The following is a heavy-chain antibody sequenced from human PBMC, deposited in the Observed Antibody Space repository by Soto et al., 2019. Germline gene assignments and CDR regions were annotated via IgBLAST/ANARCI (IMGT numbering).Heavy chain of an antibody. V-gene: IGHV5-10-1*01. J-gene: IGHJ6*02. CDR2: IVSRDPYT. CDR3: ARAVEYYYDSSGPTNHYYSYGLDV. CDR1: GDTLSHYW. Sequence: PGEALKDSWGCSGDTLSHYWIRWVRQIPGKGLGWMGWIVSRDPYTKYSPAFQGHVTISADKSISTAYLQWSSLKASDTAMYYCARAVEYYYDSSGPTNHYYSYGLDVWSQRATDTV. D-gene: IGHD3-22*01.